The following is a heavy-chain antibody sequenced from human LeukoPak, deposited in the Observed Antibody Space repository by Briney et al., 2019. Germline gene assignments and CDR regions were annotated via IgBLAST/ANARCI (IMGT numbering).Heavy chain of an antibody. D-gene: IGHD3-3*01. Sequence: ASVKVSCKTSGYTFSSYGISWVRQAPGQGLEWMGIINPGGGSTTYAQKFQGRVTMTRDTSTSTVYMELSSLRSEDKAVYYCARDMKGSPIFGVVTPPGYAFDIWGQGTMVAVSS. CDR1: GYTFSSYG. CDR2: INPGGGST. J-gene: IGHJ3*02. CDR3: ARDMKGSPIFGVVTPPGYAFDI. V-gene: IGHV1-46*01.